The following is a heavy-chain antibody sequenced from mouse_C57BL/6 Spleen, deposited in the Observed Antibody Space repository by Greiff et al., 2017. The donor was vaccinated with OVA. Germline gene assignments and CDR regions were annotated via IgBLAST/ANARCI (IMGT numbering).Heavy chain of an antibody. CDR2: IRSKSNNYAT. V-gene: IGHV10-1*01. J-gene: IGHJ4*01. D-gene: IGHD2-4*01. CDR3: VRHDDYDALYYAMDY. Sequence: DVQLVESGGGLVQPKGSLKLSCAASGFSFNTYAMNWVRQAPGKGLEWVARIRSKSNNYATYYADSVKDRFTISRDDSESMLYLQMNNLKTEDTAMYYCVRHDDYDALYYAMDYWGQGTSVTVSS. CDR1: GFSFNTYA.